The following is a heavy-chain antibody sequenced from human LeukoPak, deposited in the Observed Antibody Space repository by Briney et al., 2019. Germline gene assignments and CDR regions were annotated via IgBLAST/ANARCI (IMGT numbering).Heavy chain of an antibody. CDR3: ATQNYYDSSGYYYVVFDY. J-gene: IGHJ4*02. CDR1: GYTFTGYY. Sequence: EASVNVSCKASGYTFTGYYMHWVRQAPGQGLEWMGRINPNSGGTNYAQKFQGRVTMTRDTSISTAYVELSRLRSEDTAVYYCATQNYYDSSGYYYVVFDYWGQGTLVTVSS. CDR2: INPNSGGT. V-gene: IGHV1-2*06. D-gene: IGHD3-22*01.